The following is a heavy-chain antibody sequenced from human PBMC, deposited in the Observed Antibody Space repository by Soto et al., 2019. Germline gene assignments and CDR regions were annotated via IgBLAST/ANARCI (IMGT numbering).Heavy chain of an antibody. Sequence: SETLSLTCTVSGAPISSYYWSWIRQPPGKGLEWIGYIYYSGSTNWNPSLKSRLTTSVDTSKNKFSLNLSSVTAADTAVYYCARIVTSSALDYWGQGILVTVSS. J-gene: IGHJ4*02. V-gene: IGHV4-59*01. CDR1: GAPISSYY. CDR3: ARIVTSSALDY. CDR2: IYYSGST. D-gene: IGHD6-19*01.